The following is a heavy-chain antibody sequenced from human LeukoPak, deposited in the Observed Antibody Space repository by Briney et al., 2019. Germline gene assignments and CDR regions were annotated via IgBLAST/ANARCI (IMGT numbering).Heavy chain of an antibody. V-gene: IGHV3-21*01. J-gene: IGHJ6*02. Sequence: PGGSLRLSCAASGFTFSSYAMSWVRQAPGKGLEWVSSITSSTHSADLVKGRFTISRDNAKNSLYLKMNSLRAEDTAVYYCARGGAVAADAMDVWGQGTTVTVSS. CDR2: ITSST. CDR1: GFTFSSYA. D-gene: IGHD6-13*01. CDR3: ARGGAVAADAMDV.